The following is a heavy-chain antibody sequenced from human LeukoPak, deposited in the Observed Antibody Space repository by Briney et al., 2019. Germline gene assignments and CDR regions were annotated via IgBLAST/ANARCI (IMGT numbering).Heavy chain of an antibody. Sequence: ASVKVSCKVSGYTFTDYYMHWVQQAPGEGLEWMGLVDPEDGETIYAEKFQGRVTITADTSTDTAYMELSSLRSEDTAVYYCATEAKVEMATIDYWGQGTLVTVSS. D-gene: IGHD5-24*01. V-gene: IGHV1-69-2*01. J-gene: IGHJ4*02. CDR1: GYTFTDYY. CDR3: ATEAKVEMATIDY. CDR2: VDPEDGET.